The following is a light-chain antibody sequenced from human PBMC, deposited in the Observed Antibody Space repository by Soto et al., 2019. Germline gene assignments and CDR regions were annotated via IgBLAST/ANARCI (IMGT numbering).Light chain of an antibody. V-gene: IGKV3-15*01. Sequence: IGMTQSPVTLSVSPGERATLSCGASQSATNSYLAWYQQKPGQAPRLLIFGASTRAAGIPARFSGSGSGTEFTLTISSLQSEDFAVYYCQQYSNWPLTFAGGTKVDIK. CDR2: GAS. CDR3: QQYSNWPLT. CDR1: QSATNSY. J-gene: IGKJ4*01.